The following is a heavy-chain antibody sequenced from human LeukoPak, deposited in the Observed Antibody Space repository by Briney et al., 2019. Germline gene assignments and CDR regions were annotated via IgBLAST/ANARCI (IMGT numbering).Heavy chain of an antibody. J-gene: IGHJ4*02. V-gene: IGHV3-30*18. CDR1: GFRFSDYA. Sequence: PGGSLRLSCAASGFRFSDYAIHWVRQAPGKGLQWLAVISGDGSHQYYRDSVRDRFTISRDNSKNTLYLQMNTLRVEDTAVYYCAKAWPAAGTFDSWGQGSLVTVSS. D-gene: IGHD6-13*01. CDR2: ISGDGSHQ. CDR3: AKAWPAAGTFDS.